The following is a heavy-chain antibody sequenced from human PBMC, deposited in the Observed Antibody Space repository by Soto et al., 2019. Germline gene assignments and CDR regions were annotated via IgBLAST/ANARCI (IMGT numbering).Heavy chain of an antibody. D-gene: IGHD2-15*01. CDR3: TTGSVEGV. V-gene: IGHV3-15*07. CDR2: IKTKIEGETT. Sequence: QLVESGGGLVRPGGSLRLSCSASGFSISSAWMNWVRQAPGKGLEWVGRIKTKIEGETTHYAAPVSGRFTVSRDDSKNMLYLQMSSLKADDTAMYYCTTGSVEGVWGQGTTVTVSS. CDR1: GFSISSAW. J-gene: IGHJ6*02.